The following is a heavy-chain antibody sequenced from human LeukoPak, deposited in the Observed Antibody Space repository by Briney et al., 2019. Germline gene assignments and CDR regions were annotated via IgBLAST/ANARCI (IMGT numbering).Heavy chain of an antibody. CDR2: ISRSGGNS. D-gene: IGHD1-26*01. CDR1: GFTQNA. J-gene: IGHJ6*03. CDR3: AKDDGGSYYPYYYYMDV. V-gene: IGHV3-23*01. Sequence: GGSLRLSCEASGFTQNAMGWVRQAPGKGLEWVASISRSGGNSHYADSVKGRFTISRDNAKNSLYLQMNSLRAEDTAVYYCAKDDGGSYYPYYYYMDVWGKGTTVTISS.